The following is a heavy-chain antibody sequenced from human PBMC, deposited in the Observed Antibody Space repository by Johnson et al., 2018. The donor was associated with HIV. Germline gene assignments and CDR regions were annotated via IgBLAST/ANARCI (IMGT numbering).Heavy chain of an antibody. J-gene: IGHJ3*02. CDR3: ARERGYSSVLWKLSEDAFDI. Sequence: QVQLVESGGGLVQPGGSLRLSCAASGFTVNSNYMSWIRQAPGKGLEWVSYISSSGSTIYYADSVKGRFTISRDNAKNSLYLQMNSLRAEDTAVYYCARERGYSSVLWKLSEDAFDIWGQGTMVTVSS. V-gene: IGHV3-11*04. CDR2: ISSSGSTI. D-gene: IGHD6-19*01. CDR1: GFTVNSNY.